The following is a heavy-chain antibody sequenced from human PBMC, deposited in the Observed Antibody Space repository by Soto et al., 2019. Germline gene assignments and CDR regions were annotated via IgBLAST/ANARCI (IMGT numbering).Heavy chain of an antibody. D-gene: IGHD6-19*01. Sequence: GGSLRLSCAASGFTFSNYNMNWVRQAPGKGLEWVSHITTSGSTIYYADSVKGRFTISRDNAKNSLYLQMNSLTDDDTAVYYCARVSGRYLPFDYWGQGTLVTVSS. V-gene: IGHV3-48*02. CDR1: GFTFSNYN. CDR2: ITTSGSTI. CDR3: ARVSGRYLPFDY. J-gene: IGHJ4*01.